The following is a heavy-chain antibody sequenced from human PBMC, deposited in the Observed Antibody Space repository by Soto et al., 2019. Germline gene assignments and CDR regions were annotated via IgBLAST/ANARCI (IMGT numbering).Heavy chain of an antibody. D-gene: IGHD1-26*01. Sequence: SETLCLTWTVSGGSINTYNLFWAWVRQPPGKGLEWIASIHYGGNAYYSPSLTTRATISRDTSKNRVSLELSSVTAADTAVYYCARDRAPAEGREGPRRRPYYYGMDVWGQGTTVTVSS. CDR3: ARDRAPAEGREGPRRRPYYYGMDV. V-gene: IGHV4-39*07. CDR2: IHYGGNA. J-gene: IGHJ6*02. CDR1: GGSINTYNLF.